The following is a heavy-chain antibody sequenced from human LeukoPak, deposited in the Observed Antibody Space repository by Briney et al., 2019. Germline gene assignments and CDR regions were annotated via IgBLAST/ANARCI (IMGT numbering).Heavy chain of an antibody. CDR2: IYYSGST. Sequence: PSETLSLTCTVSGGSISSGDYYWSWIRQPPGKGLEWIGYIYYSGSTYYNPSLKSQVTISVDTSKNQFSLKLSSVTAADTAVYYCARTPRVYGSGIKGFDYWGQGTLVTVSS. CDR1: GGSISSGDYY. V-gene: IGHV4-30-4*08. D-gene: IGHD3-10*01. CDR3: ARTPRVYGSGIKGFDY. J-gene: IGHJ4*02.